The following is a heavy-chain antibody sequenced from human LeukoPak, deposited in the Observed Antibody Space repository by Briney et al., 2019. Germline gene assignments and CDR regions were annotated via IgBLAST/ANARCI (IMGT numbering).Heavy chain of an antibody. CDR2: INHSGST. V-gene: IGHV4-34*01. CDR1: GGSFSGYY. Sequence: SETLSLTCAVYGGSFSGYYWSWIRQPPGKGLEWIGEINHSGSTNYNPSLKSRVTISVDTSKNQFSLKLSCVTAADTAVYYCASLIVVVPAAKIYGMDVWGQGTTVTVSS. J-gene: IGHJ6*02. D-gene: IGHD2-2*01. CDR3: ASLIVVVPAAKIYGMDV.